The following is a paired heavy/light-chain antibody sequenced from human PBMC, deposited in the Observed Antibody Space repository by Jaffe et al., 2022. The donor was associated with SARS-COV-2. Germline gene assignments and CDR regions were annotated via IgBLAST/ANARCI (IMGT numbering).Heavy chain of an antibody. D-gene: IGHD3-22*01. J-gene: IGHJ3*02. Sequence: QVQLVESGGGMVQPGMSLTLSCAASGFIFSNYGIHWVRQAPGKGLEWVAVISYHGIDKYYADSVKGRFTLSRDNSKKTVYLQMSSLRSEDTAVYYCARMDYDNSGYVAFDIWGQGTMVTVS. V-gene: IGHV3-30*03. CDR3: ARMDYDNSGYVAFDI. CDR1: GFIFSNYG. CDR2: ISYHGIDK.
Light chain of an antibody. CDR3: QQLNAYPLT. CDR2: AAS. CDR1: QGISRS. J-gene: IGKJ5*01. Sequence: DIQLTQSPSFLSASVGDRVTITCRASQGISRSLVWYQQKRGGAPRLLMFAASTLQNGVPSRFSGSGSGTEFTLTVSSLQPEDFATYYCQQLNAYPLTFGQGTRLEIK. V-gene: IGKV1-9*01.